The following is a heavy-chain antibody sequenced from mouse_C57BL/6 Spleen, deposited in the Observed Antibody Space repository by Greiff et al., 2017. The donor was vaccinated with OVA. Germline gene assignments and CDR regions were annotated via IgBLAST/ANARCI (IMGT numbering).Heavy chain of an antibody. CDR1: GFTFSSYT. V-gene: IGHV5-9*01. Sequence: EVKVEESGGGLVKPGGSLKLSCAASGFTFSSYTMSWVRQTPEKRLEWVATISGGGGNTYYPDSVKGRFTISRDNAKNTLYLQMSSLRSEDTALYYCARKYYGSSYGAMDYWGQGTSVTVSS. D-gene: IGHD1-1*01. J-gene: IGHJ4*01. CDR2: ISGGGGNT. CDR3: ARKYYGSSYGAMDY.